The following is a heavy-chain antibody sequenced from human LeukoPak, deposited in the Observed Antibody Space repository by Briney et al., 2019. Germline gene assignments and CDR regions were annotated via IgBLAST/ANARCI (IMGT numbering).Heavy chain of an antibody. CDR3: ARDMSASTKYAYFDY. Sequence: PGGSLRLSCAASGFTFSIYGMHWVRQAPGKGLEWVGVIWYDGSKKYYADSVEGRFTISRDNSKNTVDLQMNSLRAEDTAVYYCARDMSASTKYAYFDYWGQGALVTVSS. J-gene: IGHJ4*02. CDR2: IWYDGSKK. CDR1: GFTFSIYG. V-gene: IGHV3-33*01. D-gene: IGHD2-2*01.